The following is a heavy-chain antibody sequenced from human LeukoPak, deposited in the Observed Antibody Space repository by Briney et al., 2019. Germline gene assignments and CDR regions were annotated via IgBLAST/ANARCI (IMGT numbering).Heavy chain of an antibody. CDR1: GFTFSSFA. CDR3: VKRYCRGTYCYGDF. D-gene: IGHD2-2*01. CDR2: VSGNGDTT. J-gene: IGHJ4*02. Sequence: QPGGSLRLSCAASGFTFSSFAMSWVRQAPGKGLEWVSGVSGNGDTTHYADSLSGRFTISRDNSKSTLYLQMSSLRVEDTAVYYCVKRYCRGTYCYGDFWGQGTLVTVSS. V-gene: IGHV3-23*01.